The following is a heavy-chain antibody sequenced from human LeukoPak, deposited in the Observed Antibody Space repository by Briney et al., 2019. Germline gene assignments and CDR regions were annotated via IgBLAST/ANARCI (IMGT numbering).Heavy chain of an antibody. CDR1: GYTFTGYY. D-gene: IGHD1-7*01. V-gene: IGHV1-2*02. CDR3: ARARNYPDYYYMDV. CDR2: NNPNSGGT. J-gene: IGHJ6*03. Sequence: GASVKVSCKASGYTFTGYYMHWARQAPGQGLEWMGWNNPNSGGTNYAQKFQGRVTMTRDTSISTAYMELSRLRSDDTAVYYCARARNYPDYYYMDVWGKGTTVTVSS.